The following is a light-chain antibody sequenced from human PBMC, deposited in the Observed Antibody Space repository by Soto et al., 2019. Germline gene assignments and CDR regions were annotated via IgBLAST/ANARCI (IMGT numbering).Light chain of an antibody. V-gene: IGKV3-15*01. CDR1: QSGTTN. Sequence: EIVMTQSPATLSASPGERATLSCRASQSGTTNLAWYQQKPGQAPRLLIYGASTRAAGIPARFSGGGSWTEFTLTVSSLQSEDFAVYYCQQYKNWPITFGQGTRLEIK. CDR2: GAS. CDR3: QQYKNWPIT. J-gene: IGKJ5*01.